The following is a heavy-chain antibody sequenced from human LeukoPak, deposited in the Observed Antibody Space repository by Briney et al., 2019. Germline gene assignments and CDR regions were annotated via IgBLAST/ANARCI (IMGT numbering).Heavy chain of an antibody. CDR3: TATYRSSSWYVDY. CDR1: GFTFSNAW. D-gene: IGHD6-13*01. CDR2: IKSKTDGGTT. V-gene: IGHV3-15*01. J-gene: IGHJ4*02. Sequence: GGSLRLSCAASGFTFSNAWMSWVRQAPGKGLEWVGRIKSKTDGGTTDYAAPVKGRFTISRDDSKNTLYLQMNSLKTEDTAVYYCTATYRSSSWYVDYWGQGTLVTVSS.